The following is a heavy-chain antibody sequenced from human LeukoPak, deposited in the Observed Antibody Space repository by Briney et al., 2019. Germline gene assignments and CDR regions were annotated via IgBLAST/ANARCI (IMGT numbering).Heavy chain of an antibody. V-gene: IGHV3-7*01. CDR1: GFTTSEYW. Sequence: PGGSLRLSCAASGFTTSEYWMTWVRQAPGKRLEWVANIKEDGSEKYYVESVKGRFTISRDNSKNTLYLQMNSLRAEDTAVYYCAKDRGRTGATGGFDYWGQGTLVTVSS. CDR2: IKEDGSEK. CDR3: AKDRGRTGATGGFDY. J-gene: IGHJ4*02. D-gene: IGHD1-7*01.